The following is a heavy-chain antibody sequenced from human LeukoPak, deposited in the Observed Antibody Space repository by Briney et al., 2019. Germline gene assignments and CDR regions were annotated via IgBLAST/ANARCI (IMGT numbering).Heavy chain of an antibody. CDR1: GFPFSEYS. CDR2: IDSSSTI. CDR3: ARGPYDYGDYIDY. V-gene: IGHV3-48*04. D-gene: IGHD4-17*01. Sequence: QSGGSLRLSCAASGFPFSEYSMNWVRQAPGKGPGWVSYIDSSSTIYCADSVKGRFTISRDNAKNSLYLQLNSLRAEDTAVYYCARGPYDYGDYIDYWGQGTLVTVSS. J-gene: IGHJ4*02.